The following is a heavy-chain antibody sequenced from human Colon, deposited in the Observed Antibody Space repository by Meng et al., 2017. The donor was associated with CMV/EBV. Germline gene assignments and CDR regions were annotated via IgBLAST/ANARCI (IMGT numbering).Heavy chain of an antibody. CDR1: GYTFTSYD. Sequence: ASVKVSCKASGYTFTSYDINWVRQATGQGLEWMGWMNPNSGNTSYAQKFQGRVTITRNTSISTAYMELSSLRSEDTAVYYCARGLDIVDYYYYGMDVWGQGTTVTVSS. J-gene: IGHJ6*02. CDR3: ARGLDIVDYYYYGMDV. V-gene: IGHV1-8*03. CDR2: MNPNSGNT. D-gene: IGHD2-15*01.